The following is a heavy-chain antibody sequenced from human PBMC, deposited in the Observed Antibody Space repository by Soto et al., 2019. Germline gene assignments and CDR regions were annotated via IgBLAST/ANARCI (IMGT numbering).Heavy chain of an antibody. J-gene: IGHJ3*02. CDR2: ISSSSSYI. D-gene: IGHD6-6*01. V-gene: IGHV3-21*01. CDR1: GFTFSSYS. Sequence: GGSLRLSCAASGFTFSSYSMNWVRQAPGKGLEWVSSISSSSSYIYYADSVKGRFTISRDNAKNSLYLQMNSLRAEDTAVYYCAIIAALPAFDIWGQGTMVTVSS. CDR3: AIIAALPAFDI.